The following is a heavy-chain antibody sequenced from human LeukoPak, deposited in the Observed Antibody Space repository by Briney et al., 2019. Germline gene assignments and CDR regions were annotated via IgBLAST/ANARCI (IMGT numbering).Heavy chain of an antibody. Sequence: GGSLRLSCAASGFTFDNYAIHWVRQPPGKGLEWVACISWNSGKIGYADYVKGRFTISRDNAKKSLSLQMNSLRADDTAFYYCAKDMGSGYDYSFDTWGQGTLVTVSS. D-gene: IGHD5-12*01. J-gene: IGHJ5*02. CDR1: GFTFDNYA. CDR2: ISWNSGKI. CDR3: AKDMGSGYDYSFDT. V-gene: IGHV3-9*01.